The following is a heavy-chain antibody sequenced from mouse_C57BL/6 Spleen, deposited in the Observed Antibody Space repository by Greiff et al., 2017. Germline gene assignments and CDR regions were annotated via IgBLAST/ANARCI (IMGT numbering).Heavy chain of an antibody. CDR1: GYTFTSYW. Sequence: QVQLQQPGAELVTPGASVKLSCKASGYTFTSYWMQWVKQRPGQGLEWIGEIDPSDSYNKYNQQFKGKATLTVDTSSSTAYMQLSSLISEDSAVYYCARSSYYSNYNYSMDYWGQGTSVTVSS. V-gene: IGHV1-50*01. D-gene: IGHD2-5*01. J-gene: IGHJ4*01. CDR3: ARSSYYSNYNYSMDY. CDR2: IDPSDSYN.